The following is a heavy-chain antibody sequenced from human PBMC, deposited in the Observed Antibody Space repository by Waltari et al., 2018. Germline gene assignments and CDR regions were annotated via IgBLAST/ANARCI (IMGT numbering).Heavy chain of an antibody. V-gene: IGHV4-61*02. D-gene: IGHD6-13*01. Sequence: QVQLQESGPGLVKPSQTLSLTCTVPGGSISSGGFYWSWTRPPAGKGMEGIGRIYSSGSTNYNPSLKSRVTISVDTSKNQFSLTMNSVTATDTAVYYCARGRAAAGTLYDSVLGYWGQGTLGTVSS. CDR3: ARGRAAAGTLYDSVLGY. CDR1: GGSISSGGFY. CDR2: IYSSGST. J-gene: IGHJ4*02.